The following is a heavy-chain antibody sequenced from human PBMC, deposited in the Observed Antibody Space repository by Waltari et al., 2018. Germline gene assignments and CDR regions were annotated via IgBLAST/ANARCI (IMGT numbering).Heavy chain of an antibody. J-gene: IGHJ4*02. CDR3: ARGPLLSKVDY. D-gene: IGHD1-26*01. V-gene: IGHV4-61*02. CDR2: IYTSGST. Sequence: QVQLQESGPGLVKPSQTLSITCTVSGGSIDSGSYDWSWIRQPAGKGLEWIGRIYTSGSTNYNPSLKSLFTISVDTSKNQFSLNLSSVTAADTSVYYCARGPLLSKVDYWGQGTLVTVSS. CDR1: GGSIDSGSYD.